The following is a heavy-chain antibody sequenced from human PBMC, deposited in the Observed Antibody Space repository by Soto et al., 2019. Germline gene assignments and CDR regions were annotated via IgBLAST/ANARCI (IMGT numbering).Heavy chain of an antibody. CDR1: GYTFTSYD. CDR2: MNPNSGNT. V-gene: IGHV1-8*01. Sequence: ASVKVSCKASGYTFTSYDINWVRQATGQGLEWMGWMNPNSGNTGYAQKFQGRVTMTRNTSISTAYMELSSLRSEDTAVYYCARGQGRGTIFGVVIPVGLDPWGQGTLVTVSS. J-gene: IGHJ5*02. D-gene: IGHD3-3*01. CDR3: ARGQGRGTIFGVVIPVGLDP.